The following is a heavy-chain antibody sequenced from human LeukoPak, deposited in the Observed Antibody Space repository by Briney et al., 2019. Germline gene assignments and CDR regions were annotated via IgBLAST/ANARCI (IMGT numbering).Heavy chain of an antibody. CDR2: IYYSGST. Sequence: SETLSLTCTVSGGSISSSSYYWGWIRQPPGKGLEWIGSIYYSGSTYYNPSLKSRVTISVDTSKNQFSLKLSSVTAADTAAYYCARRNYDFWSGFPNWFDPWGQGTLVTVSS. J-gene: IGHJ5*02. D-gene: IGHD3-3*01. CDR3: ARRNYDFWSGFPNWFDP. CDR1: GGSISSSSYY. V-gene: IGHV4-39*01.